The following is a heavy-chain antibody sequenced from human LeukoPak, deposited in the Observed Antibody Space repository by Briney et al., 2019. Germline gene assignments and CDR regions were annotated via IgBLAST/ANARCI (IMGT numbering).Heavy chain of an antibody. V-gene: IGHV1-69*04. D-gene: IGHD4-17*01. J-gene: IGHJ4*02. CDR2: IIPILGIA. CDR1: GGTFSSYA. Sequence: GASVKVSCKASGGTFSSYAISWVRQAPGQGLEWMGRIIPILGIANYAQKFQGRVTITADKSTSTAYMELSSLRAEDTALYYCAKAYYGDKGLDYWGQGTLVTVSS. CDR3: AKAYYGDKGLDY.